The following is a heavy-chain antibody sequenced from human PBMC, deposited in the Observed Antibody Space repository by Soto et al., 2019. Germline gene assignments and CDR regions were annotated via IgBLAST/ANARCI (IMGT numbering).Heavy chain of an antibody. D-gene: IGHD3-16*01. V-gene: IGHV3-30*18. J-gene: IGHJ4*02. CDR1: GFTFSSYG. CDR2: ISYDGSNK. CDR3: AKEPPVFDYEAPTGRKYYFDY. Sequence: GGSLRLSCAASGFTFSSYGMHWVRQAPGKGLEWVAVISYDGSNKYYADSVKGRFTISRDNSKNTLYLQMNSLRAEDTAVYYCAKEPPVFDYEAPTGRKYYFDYWGQGTLVTVSS.